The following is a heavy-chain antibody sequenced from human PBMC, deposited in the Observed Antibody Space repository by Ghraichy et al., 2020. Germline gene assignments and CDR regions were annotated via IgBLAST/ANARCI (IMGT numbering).Heavy chain of an antibody. D-gene: IGHD2-21*02. CDR3: ARVLPVVVTAIPYWYFDL. V-gene: IGHV4-59*01. CDR1: GGSISSYY. Sequence: SETLSLTCTVSGGSISSYYWSWIRQPPGKGLEWIGYIYYSGSTNYNPSLKSRVTISVDTSKNQFSLKLSSVTAADTAVYYCARVLPVVVTAIPYWYFDLWGRGTLVTVSS. J-gene: IGHJ2*01. CDR2: IYYSGST.